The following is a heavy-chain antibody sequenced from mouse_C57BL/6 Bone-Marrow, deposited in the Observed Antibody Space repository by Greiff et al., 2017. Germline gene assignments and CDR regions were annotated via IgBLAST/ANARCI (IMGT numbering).Heavy chain of an antibody. D-gene: IGHD1-1*01. CDR3: AGSGATVAFAY. CDR1: GYSFTSYY. V-gene: IGHV1-66*01. J-gene: IGHJ3*01. CDR2: IYPGSGNT. Sequence: VQLQQSGPELVKPGASVKISCKASGYSFTSYYIHWVKQRPGQGLEWIGWIYPGSGNTKYNEKFKGKATLTADTSSSTAYMPLSSLTSEDSAVYNCAGSGATVAFAYWGQGTLVTVSA.